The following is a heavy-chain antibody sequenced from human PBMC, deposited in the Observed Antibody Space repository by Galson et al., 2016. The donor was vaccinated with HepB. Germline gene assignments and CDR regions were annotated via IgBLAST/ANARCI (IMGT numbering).Heavy chain of an antibody. CDR2: IYWDVDK. J-gene: IGHJ5*02. CDR3: ARVRDGLELYFDL. CDR1: GFSLNASRLD. D-gene: IGHD1-7*01. V-gene: IGHV2-5*02. Sequence: PALVKPTQTLTLTCSFSGFSLNASRLDVAWIRQPPGKALEWLALIYWDVDKRYSPSLKSRLTITKDTSKNQVVLTMTDMDPVDTATYFCARVRDGLELYFDLWGQGTLVTVSS.